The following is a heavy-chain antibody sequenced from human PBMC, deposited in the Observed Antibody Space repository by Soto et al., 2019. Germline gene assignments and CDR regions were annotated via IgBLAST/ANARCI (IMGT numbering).Heavy chain of an antibody. CDR3: ARANLPGYGDYLTHFDY. V-gene: IGHV3-30-3*01. Sequence: GGSLRLSCAASGFTFSSYAMHWVRQAPGKGLEWVAVISYDGSNKYYADSVKGRFTISRDNSKNTLYLQMNSLRAEDTAVYYCARANLPGYGDYLTHFDYWGQGTLVTVSS. D-gene: IGHD4-17*01. J-gene: IGHJ4*02. CDR1: GFTFSSYA. CDR2: ISYDGSNK.